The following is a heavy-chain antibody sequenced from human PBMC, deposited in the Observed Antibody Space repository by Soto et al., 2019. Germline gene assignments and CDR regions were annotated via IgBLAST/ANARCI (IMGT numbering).Heavy chain of an antibody. CDR3: AKDRGYYSSSWPSY. CDR2: ISYHGTND. Sequence: QGQLVESGGGVVQPGRSLRLSCEASGSNFSNYGIHWVRRVPGKGLGWVAVISYHGTNDHYTDSVRGRFTISRDNSKNTVYLQMNSLRAEDTAVYYCAKDRGYYSSSWPSYWGQGTLVTVSS. J-gene: IGHJ4*02. CDR1: GSNFSNYG. V-gene: IGHV3-30*18. D-gene: IGHD6-13*01.